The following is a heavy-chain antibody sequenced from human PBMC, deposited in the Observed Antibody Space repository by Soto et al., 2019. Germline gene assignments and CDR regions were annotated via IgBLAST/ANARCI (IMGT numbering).Heavy chain of an antibody. CDR3: ARREGIAARPLPGDY. Sequence: SETLSLTCTVSGGSISSSSYYWGWIRQPPGKGLEWIGSIYYSGSTYYNPSLKSRVTISVDTSKNQFSLKLSSVTAADTAVYYCARREGIAARPLPGDYWGQGTLVTVSS. CDR1: GGSISSSSYY. V-gene: IGHV4-39*01. J-gene: IGHJ4*02. D-gene: IGHD6-6*01. CDR2: IYYSGST.